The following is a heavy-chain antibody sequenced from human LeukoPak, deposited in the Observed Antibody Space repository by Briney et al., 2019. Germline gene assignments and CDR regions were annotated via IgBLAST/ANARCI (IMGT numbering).Heavy chain of an antibody. CDR3: AKDPYYGSGSYFLDYYYGMDV. V-gene: IGHV3-23*01. J-gene: IGHJ6*02. CDR2: ISGSGGST. D-gene: IGHD3-10*01. CDR1: GFTFSSYA. Sequence: GGSLRLSCAASGFTFSSYAMSWVRQAPGKGLEWVSAISGSGGSTYYADSVKGRFTISRDNSKNTPYLQMNSLRAEDTAVYYCAKDPYYGSGSYFLDYYYGMDVWGQGTTVTVSS.